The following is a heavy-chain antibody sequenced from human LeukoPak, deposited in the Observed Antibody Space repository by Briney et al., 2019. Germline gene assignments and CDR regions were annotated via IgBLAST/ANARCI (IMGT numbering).Heavy chain of an antibody. CDR3: ARGGLGIGDFDI. D-gene: IGHD7-27*01. J-gene: IGHJ3*02. V-gene: IGHV3-33*01. CDR2: IWDDGSNK. CDR1: GFTFISYG. Sequence: PGGSLRLSCAASGFTFISYGMHWGRQAPGKGLEWGAVIWDDGSNKYYADSVKGRFTISRDNSKNTLYLQMNSLRAEDTAVYYCARGGLGIGDFDIWGQGTMVTVSS.